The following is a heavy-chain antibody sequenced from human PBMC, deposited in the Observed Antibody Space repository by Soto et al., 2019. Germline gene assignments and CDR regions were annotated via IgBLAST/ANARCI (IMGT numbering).Heavy chain of an antibody. J-gene: IGHJ3*02. CDR2: IGGGGEYT. D-gene: IGHD2-15*01. Sequence: EVQLLESGGGLVQPGGSLTLTCIVSGFTSGKYAMSWVRQAPGKGLEWVSEIGGGGEYTNYADSVRGRFTMSRDNSKNTLYLHMSSLTVEDTAVYYCAKDEVAANGRADAFDIWGQGTVVTVSS. CDR3: AKDEVAANGRADAFDI. CDR1: GFTSGKYA. V-gene: IGHV3-23*01.